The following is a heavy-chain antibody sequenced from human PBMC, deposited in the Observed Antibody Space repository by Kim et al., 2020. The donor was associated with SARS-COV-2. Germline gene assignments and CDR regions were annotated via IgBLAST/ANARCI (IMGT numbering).Heavy chain of an antibody. V-gene: IGHV7-4-1*02. J-gene: IGHJ5*02. D-gene: IGHD6-13*01. CDR3: ARGAAAAGYNWFDP. Sequence: ASVKVSCKASGYTFTSYAMNWVRQAPGQGLEWMGWINTNTGNPTYAQGFTGRFVFSLDTSVSTAYLQISSLKAEDTAVYYCARGAAAAGYNWFDPWGQGTLVTVSS. CDR2: INTNTGNP. CDR1: GYTFTSYA.